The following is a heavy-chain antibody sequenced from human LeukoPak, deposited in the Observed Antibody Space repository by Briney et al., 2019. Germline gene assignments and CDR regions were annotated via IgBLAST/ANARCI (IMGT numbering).Heavy chain of an antibody. D-gene: IGHD2/OR15-2a*01. V-gene: IGHV3-48*01. CDR3: ARESSLSFSGAFDY. Sequence: PGGSLRLSCAASGFTFSSYSMNWVRQAPGKGLEWVSHITASGTAMFYADSVKGRFTISRDNARNTLYLQVNSLRAEDTAVYYCARESSLSFSGAFDYWGQGTLVTVSS. CDR2: ITASGTAM. CDR1: GFTFSSYS. J-gene: IGHJ4*02.